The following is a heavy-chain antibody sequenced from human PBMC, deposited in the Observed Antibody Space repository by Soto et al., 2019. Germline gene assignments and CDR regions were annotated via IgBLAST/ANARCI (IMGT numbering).Heavy chain of an antibody. D-gene: IGHD1-26*01. V-gene: IGHV3-66*01. J-gene: IGHJ6*02. Sequence: PGGSLRLSCAASGLIVINNHMTWVRHAPGKGLEWVSIIYRDGTTYYADSVKDRFTVSRDSSENTLFLQMNSLRAEDTAVYYCATDFLWELHVYYYYGMDVWGQGTTVTVSS. CDR3: ATDFLWELHVYYYYGMDV. CDR2: IYRDGTT. CDR1: GLIVINNH.